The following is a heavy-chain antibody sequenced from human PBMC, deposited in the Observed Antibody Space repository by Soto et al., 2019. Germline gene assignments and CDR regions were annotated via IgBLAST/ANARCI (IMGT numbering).Heavy chain of an antibody. D-gene: IGHD3-22*01. CDR2: IYYSGST. V-gene: IGHV4-31*03. Sequence: QVQLQESGPGLVKPSQTLSLTCTVSGGSISSGGYYWSWIRQHPGKGLEWIGYIYYSGSTYYNPSLKSRVTISVDTSKNQCSLKLSSVTAADTALYYCARRYYDPAGGENPFDYWGQGTLVTVSS. CDR1: GGSISSGGYY. CDR3: ARRYYDPAGGENPFDY. J-gene: IGHJ4*02.